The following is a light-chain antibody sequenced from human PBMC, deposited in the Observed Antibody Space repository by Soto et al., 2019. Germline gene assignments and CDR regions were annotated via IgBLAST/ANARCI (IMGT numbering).Light chain of an antibody. Sequence: DIQMTQSPSTLSASVGDRVTITGRASQSISSWLAWYQQKPGKAPKLLIYDASSLESGGPSRFSGSGSGTEFTLTISRLQTDDFATYYCQQYNSYPWTFGQGTKGEIK. CDR3: QQYNSYPWT. CDR1: QSISSW. CDR2: DAS. J-gene: IGKJ1*01. V-gene: IGKV1-5*01.